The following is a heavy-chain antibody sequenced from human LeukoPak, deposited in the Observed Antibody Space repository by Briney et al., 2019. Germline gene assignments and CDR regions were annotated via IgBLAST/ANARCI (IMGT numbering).Heavy chain of an antibody. V-gene: IGHV3-7*03. CDR1: GLTFSIHW. CDR3: VKDSVVVAGLVNYFDY. J-gene: IGHJ4*02. Sequence: GGSLRLSCAASGLTFSIHWMNWVRQAPGKGLECVANINQDGSDKYYVDSVKGRFTISRDNTKNSLYLQMKGLGAEDTAVYYCVKDSVVVAGLVNYFDYWGQGTLVTVSS. CDR2: INQDGSDK. D-gene: IGHD6-19*01.